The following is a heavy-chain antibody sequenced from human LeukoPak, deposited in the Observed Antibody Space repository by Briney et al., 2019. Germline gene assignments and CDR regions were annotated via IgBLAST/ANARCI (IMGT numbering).Heavy chain of an antibody. J-gene: IGHJ4*02. CDR1: GGSFSGYY. CDR2: INHSGST. CDR3: ARAYDFWSGYYEDY. Sequence: SETLSLTCAVYGGSFSGYYWSWIRQPPGKGLEWIGEINHSGSTNYNPSLKSRVTISVDTSKNQFSLKLGSVIAADTAVYYCARAYDFWSGYYEDYWGQGTLVTVSS. V-gene: IGHV4-34*01. D-gene: IGHD3-3*01.